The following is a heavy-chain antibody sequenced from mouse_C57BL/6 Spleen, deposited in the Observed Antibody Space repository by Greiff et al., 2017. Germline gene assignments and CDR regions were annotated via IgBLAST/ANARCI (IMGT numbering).Heavy chain of an antibody. CDR1: GYAFSSSW. Sequence: QVQLQQSGPELVKPGASVKISCKASGYAFSSSWMNWVKQRPGKGLEWIGRIYPGDGDTNYNGKFKGKATLTADKSSSTAYMQLSSLTSEDSAVYFCARERFITTVVADYYAMDYWGQGTSVTVSS. CDR2: IYPGDGDT. D-gene: IGHD1-1*01. V-gene: IGHV1-82*01. CDR3: ARERFITTVVADYYAMDY. J-gene: IGHJ4*01.